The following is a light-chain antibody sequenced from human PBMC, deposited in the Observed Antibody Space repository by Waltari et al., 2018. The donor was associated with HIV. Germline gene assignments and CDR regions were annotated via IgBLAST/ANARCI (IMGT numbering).Light chain of an antibody. J-gene: IGKJ4*01. CDR1: QSVLHSPNNKNY. Sequence: DIVMTQSPDSLAVSLGERATINCKSSQSVLHSPNNKNYLAWYQQKPGQPPKLLIYWASTRASGVPDRFSGSGSGTNFSLTISTLQTDDVTLYYCQQYCSLGPTFGGGTKVEIK. CDR2: WAS. V-gene: IGKV4-1*01. CDR3: QQYCSLGPT.